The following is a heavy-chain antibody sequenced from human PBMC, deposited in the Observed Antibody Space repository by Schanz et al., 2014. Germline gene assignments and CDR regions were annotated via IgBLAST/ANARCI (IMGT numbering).Heavy chain of an antibody. V-gene: IGHV3-33*01. CDR2: IWYDGSNK. CDR1: GFTFSSYG. D-gene: IGHD3-10*01. J-gene: IGHJ5*02. Sequence: VQLAESGGGVVQPGRSLRLSCAASGFTFSSYGMHWVRQAPGKGLEWVAVIWYDGSNKYYADSVKGRFTISRDNSKNTLFLQMNSLRAEDTAVYYCARPALWFGDNCFDPWGQGILVTVSS. CDR3: ARPALWFGDNCFDP.